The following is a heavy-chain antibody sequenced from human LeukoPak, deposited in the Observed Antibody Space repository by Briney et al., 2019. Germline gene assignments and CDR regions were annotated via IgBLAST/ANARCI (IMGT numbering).Heavy chain of an antibody. D-gene: IGHD1-26*01. V-gene: IGHV4-39*07. J-gene: IGHJ4*02. Sequence: PSETLSLTCTVSGGSISTSNYYWGWIRQPPGKGLEWIGNIFYSGSTYYSPSLKSRVTISVDTSKNQFSLKLSSVTAADTAVYYCARARSSGSYFGIYYFDYWGQGTLVTVSS. CDR1: GGSISTSNYY. CDR2: IFYSGST. CDR3: ARARSSGSYFGIYYFDY.